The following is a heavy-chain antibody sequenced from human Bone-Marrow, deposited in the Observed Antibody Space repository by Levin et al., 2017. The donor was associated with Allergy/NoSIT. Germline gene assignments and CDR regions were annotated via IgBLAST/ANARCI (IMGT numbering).Heavy chain of an antibody. V-gene: IGHV3-9*01. J-gene: IGHJ4*02. CDR1: GFTFGDYA. D-gene: IGHD1-1*01. CDR2: ISWDSLSI. Sequence: GGSLRLSCAASGFTFGDYAMHWVRQSPGRGLEWVSGISWDSLSIAYADSVKGRYTISRDNAKNCLYLQVSSLRTEDTAFYYCVRERLPNKVFDYWGQGTLVTVSS. CDR3: VRERLPNKVFDY.